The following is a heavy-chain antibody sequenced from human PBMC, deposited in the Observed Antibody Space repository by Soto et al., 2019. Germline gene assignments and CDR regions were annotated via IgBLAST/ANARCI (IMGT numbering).Heavy chain of an antibody. Sequence: EVQLVESGGGLVKPGGSLRLSCAASGFTFSSYSMNWVRQAPGKGLEWVSSISSSSSYIYYADSVKGRFTISRDNAKNSLYLQMNSLRAEDTAVYYCARDRGSSDWAGADAFDIWGQGTMFTVSA. V-gene: IGHV3-21*01. CDR2: ISSSSSYI. CDR3: ARDRGSSDWAGADAFDI. D-gene: IGHD6-19*01. J-gene: IGHJ3*02. CDR1: GFTFSSYS.